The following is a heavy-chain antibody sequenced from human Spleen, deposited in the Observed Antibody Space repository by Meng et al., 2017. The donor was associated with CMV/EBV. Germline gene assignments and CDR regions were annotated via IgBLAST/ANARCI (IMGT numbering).Heavy chain of an antibody. CDR3: ARGPRDCSSTSCLNWFDP. V-gene: IGHV3-9*03. D-gene: IGHD2-2*01. Sequence: SLKISCEVSGITFDEYAMHWVRQVPGKGLEWVSHISSNGRFIGYADSVQGRFTISRDNAKNSLYLQMNSLRAEDMALYYCARGPRDCSSTSCLNWFDPWGQGTPVTVSS. CDR1: GITFDEYA. J-gene: IGHJ5*02. CDR2: ISSNGRFI.